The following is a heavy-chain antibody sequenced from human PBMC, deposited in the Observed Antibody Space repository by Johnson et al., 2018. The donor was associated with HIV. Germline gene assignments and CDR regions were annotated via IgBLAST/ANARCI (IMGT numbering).Heavy chain of an antibody. V-gene: IGHV3-13*01. CDR1: GFTFSSYD. D-gene: IGHD7-27*01. CDR2: IGTAGDT. Sequence: VQLVESGGGLVQPGGSLRLSCAASGFTFSSYDMHWVRQATGKGLEWVSAIGTAGDTYYPGSVKGRFTISRENAKNSLYLQMNSLRAGATAVSYCASSWGNAFDIGGQGTMVTVSS. CDR3: ASSWGNAFDI. J-gene: IGHJ3*02.